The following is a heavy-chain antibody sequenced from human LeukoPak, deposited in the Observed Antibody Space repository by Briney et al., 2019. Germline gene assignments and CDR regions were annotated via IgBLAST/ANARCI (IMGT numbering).Heavy chain of an antibody. CDR2: IYPGDSDT. J-gene: IGHJ5*02. CDR1: GYSFTSYW. Sequence: GGSLKISCKGSGYSFTSYWIGWVRQMPGKGLEWMGIIYPGDSDTRYSPSFQGQVTISADKSISTAYLQWSSLKASDTAMHYCARRPDYGDYVGWFDPWGQGTLVTVSS. V-gene: IGHV5-51*01. CDR3: ARRPDYGDYVGWFDP. D-gene: IGHD4-17*01.